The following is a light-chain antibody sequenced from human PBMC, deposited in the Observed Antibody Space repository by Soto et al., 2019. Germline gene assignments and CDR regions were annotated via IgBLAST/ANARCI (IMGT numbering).Light chain of an antibody. CDR3: QQYNNWPI. J-gene: IGKJ3*01. Sequence: EIVMTQSPATLSVSPGERATLSCRASHSVSSNLAWYQQKPGQAPRLLIYGASTRATGIPARFSGSGSGTEFTLTISSLQSEDFAVYYCQQYNNWPIFGPGTKVDIK. CDR1: HSVSSN. CDR2: GAS. V-gene: IGKV3-15*01.